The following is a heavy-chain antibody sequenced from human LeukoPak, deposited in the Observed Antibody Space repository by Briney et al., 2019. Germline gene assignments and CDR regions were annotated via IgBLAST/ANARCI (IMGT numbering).Heavy chain of an antibody. CDR1: GFTFSSYE. CDR2: ISSSGSTI. Sequence: GGSLRLSCAASGFTFSSYEMNWVRQAPGKGLEWGSYISSSGSTIYYADSVKGRFTISRDNAKNSLYLQMSSLKASDTAMYYCARQPSDSSGFYYFDYWGQGTLVTVSS. V-gene: IGHV3-48*03. D-gene: IGHD3-22*01. J-gene: IGHJ4*02. CDR3: ARQPSDSSGFYYFDY.